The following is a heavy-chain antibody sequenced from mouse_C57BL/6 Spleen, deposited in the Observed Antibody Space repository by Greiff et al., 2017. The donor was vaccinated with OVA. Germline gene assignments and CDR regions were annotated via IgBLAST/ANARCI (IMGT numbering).Heavy chain of an antibody. D-gene: IGHD1-1*01. V-gene: IGHV1-74*01. CDR3: AIGCMTAVVAKPLLDY. J-gene: IGHJ2*01. CDR1: GYTFTSYW. CDR2: IHPSDSDT. Sequence: QVQLQQPGAELVKPGASVKVSCKASGYTFTSYWMHWVKQRPGQGLEWIGRIHPSDSDTNYNQQFKGKATLTVDKSSSTAYMQLSSLTSEDSAVYYCAIGCMTAVVAKPLLDYWGQGTTLTVSS.